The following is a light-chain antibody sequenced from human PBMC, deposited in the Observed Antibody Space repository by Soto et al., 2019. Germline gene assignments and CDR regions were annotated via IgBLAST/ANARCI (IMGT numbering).Light chain of an antibody. CDR1: ELSKQY. J-gene: IGLJ1*01. CDR2: KDT. Sequence: SYELTQTPSVSVSPGQTARITCSGDELSKQYVYWYQQKPGQAPVLVMYKDTERASGIPERFSASSSGTTVTLTISGVRAEDEDDYYCQSSDDTGNYYLFGTGTKVTVL. V-gene: IGLV3-25*02. CDR3: QSSDDTGNYYL.